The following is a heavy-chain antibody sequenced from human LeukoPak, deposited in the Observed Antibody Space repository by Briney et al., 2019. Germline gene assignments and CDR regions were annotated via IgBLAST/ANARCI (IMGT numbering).Heavy chain of an antibody. CDR1: GGSISSYY. J-gene: IGHJ5*02. CDR3: ARRRGYCSSSSCYGFDP. CDR2: MSTSGST. D-gene: IGHD2-2*01. V-gene: IGHV4-4*08. Sequence: PSETLSLTCTVSGGSISSYYWSWIRQPPGKGLEWIAYMSTSGSTKYNPSLQSRVTISVDTSKHQFALKLTSVTAADTAVYYCARRRGYCSSSSCYGFDPWGQGTLVTVSS.